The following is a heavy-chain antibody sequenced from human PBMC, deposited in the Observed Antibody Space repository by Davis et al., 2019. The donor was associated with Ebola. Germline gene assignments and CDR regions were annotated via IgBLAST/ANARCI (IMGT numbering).Heavy chain of an antibody. CDR3: ARDRLRRFDY. J-gene: IGHJ4*02. Sequence: MPSETLSLTCAVYGGSFSGYFWTWIRQPPGKGLEWIGEINHSGSTNYNPSLKSRVTISVDTSKNQFSLNLSSVTAADTAVYYCARDRLRRFDYWGQGTLVTVSS. CDR2: INHSGST. V-gene: IGHV4-34*01. D-gene: IGHD4-17*01. CDR1: GGSFSGYF.